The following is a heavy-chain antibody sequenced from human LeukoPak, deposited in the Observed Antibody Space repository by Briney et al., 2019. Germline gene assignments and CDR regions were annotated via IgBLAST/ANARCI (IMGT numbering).Heavy chain of an antibody. V-gene: IGHV3-74*01. CDR2: IDNDGSSP. D-gene: IGHD3-10*01. CDR3: ARDFYGDFDY. Sequence: PGGSLRLSCAASGFTFSNNWMHWVRQAPGKGLVWVSGIDNDGSSPIYADSVKGRFTISRDNARSTLYLQMNSLRAEDTAVYYCARDFYGDFDYWGQGTLVTVSS. CDR1: GFTFSNNW. J-gene: IGHJ4*02.